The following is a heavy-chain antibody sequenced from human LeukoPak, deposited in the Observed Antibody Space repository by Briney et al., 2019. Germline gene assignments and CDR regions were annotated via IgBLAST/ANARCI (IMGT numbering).Heavy chain of an antibody. D-gene: IGHD2-21*01. J-gene: IGHJ4*02. CDR2: INQSGST. Sequence: SETLSLTCAVYGGSFSGYYWSWIRQPPGKGLEWIGEINQSGSTNYNPSLKSRVTISVDTSKNQFSLKLSSVTAADTAVYYCARGLRYWGQGTLVTVSS. CDR1: GGSFSGYY. CDR3: ARGLRY. V-gene: IGHV4-34*01.